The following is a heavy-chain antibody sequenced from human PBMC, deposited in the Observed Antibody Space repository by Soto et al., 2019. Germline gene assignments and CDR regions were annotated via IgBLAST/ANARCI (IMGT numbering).Heavy chain of an antibody. V-gene: IGHV4-34*01. D-gene: IGHD2-2*01. CDR2: INHSGST. CDR1: GGSFSGYY. J-gene: IGHJ6*02. CDR3: ASHPAAMEVYYGMDV. Sequence: SETLSLTCAVYGGSFSGYYWNWVRQPPGKGLEWIGEINHSGSTNYNPSLKSRVTISVDTSKNQFSLKLSSVTAADTAAYYCASHPAAMEVYYGMDVWGQGTTVTVSS.